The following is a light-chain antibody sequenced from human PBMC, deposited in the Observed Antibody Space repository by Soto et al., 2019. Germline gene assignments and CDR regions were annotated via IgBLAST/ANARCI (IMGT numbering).Light chain of an antibody. CDR1: QSVSSY. J-gene: IGKJ5*01. Sequence: EIVLTQSPATLSLSPGERAALSCRASQSVSSYLAWYQQKPGQAPRLLIYDASSRATGIPARFSGSGAGTDFTLTISSLQSEDFAVYCCQQYNKWPPTFGQGTRLEIK. CDR3: QQYNKWPPT. CDR2: DAS. V-gene: IGKV3-11*01.